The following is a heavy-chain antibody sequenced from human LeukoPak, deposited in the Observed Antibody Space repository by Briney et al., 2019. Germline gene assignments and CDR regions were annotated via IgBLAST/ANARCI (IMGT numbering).Heavy chain of an antibody. Sequence: SETLSLTCTVSGGSITSSYYYWGRIRQPPGTGLEWIGSIYYSGSTYYNPSLKSRVTISVDTSKNQFSLKLSSVTAADTAVYYCARESDRYCSGTSCPNWYDPWGQGTLVTVSS. V-gene: IGHV4-39*07. CDR2: IYYSGST. CDR3: ARESDRYCSGTSCPNWYDP. D-gene: IGHD2-2*01. CDR1: GGSITSSYYY. J-gene: IGHJ5*02.